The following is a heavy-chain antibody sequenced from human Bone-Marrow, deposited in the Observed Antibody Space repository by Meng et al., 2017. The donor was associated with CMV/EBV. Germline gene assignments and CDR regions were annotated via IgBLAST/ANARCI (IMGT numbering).Heavy chain of an antibody. V-gene: IGHV3-30*02. CDR3: AKYYDFWSGYSDYFDY. Sequence: GESLKISCAASGFTFSNYGMHWVRQAPGKGLEWVAFIRYDGSNKYYADSVKGRFTISRDNSKNTLYLQMNSLRAEDTAVYYCAKYYDFWSGYSDYFDYWGQGTLVTVSS. D-gene: IGHD3-3*01. CDR2: IRYDGSNK. CDR1: GFTFSNYG. J-gene: IGHJ4*02.